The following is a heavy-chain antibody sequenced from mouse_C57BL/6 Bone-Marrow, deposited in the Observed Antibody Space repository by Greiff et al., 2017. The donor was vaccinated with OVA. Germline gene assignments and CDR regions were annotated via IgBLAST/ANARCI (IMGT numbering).Heavy chain of an antibody. CDR2: INPGSGGT. D-gene: IGHD2-3*01. CDR1: GYAFTNYL. V-gene: IGHV1-54*01. Sequence: VQLQASGAELVRPGTSVKVSCKASGYAFTNYLLEWVKQRPGQGLEWIGVINPGSGGTNYNEKFKGKATLTADKSSRTAYMQLSSLTSEDSAVYFCARKNGGYCWYFDVWGTGTTVTVSS. CDR3: ARKNGGYCWYFDV. J-gene: IGHJ1*03.